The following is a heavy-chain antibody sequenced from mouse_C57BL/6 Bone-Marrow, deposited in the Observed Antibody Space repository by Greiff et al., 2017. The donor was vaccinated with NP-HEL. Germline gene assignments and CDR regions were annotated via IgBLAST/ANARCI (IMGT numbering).Heavy chain of an antibody. CDR3: ARLGRGYFDY. J-gene: IGHJ2*01. CDR1: GYTFTSYT. CDR2: INPSSGYT. D-gene: IGHD4-1*01. V-gene: IGHV1-4*01. Sequence: VQLMESGAELARPGASVKMSCKASGYTFTSYTMHWVKQRPGQGLEWIGYINPSSGYTKYNQKFKDKATLTADKSSSTAYMQLSSLTSEDSAVYYCARLGRGYFDYWGQGTTLTVSS.